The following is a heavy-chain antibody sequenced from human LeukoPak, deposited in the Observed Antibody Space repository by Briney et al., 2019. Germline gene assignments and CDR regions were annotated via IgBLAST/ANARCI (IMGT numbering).Heavy chain of an antibody. CDR3: ARHLGSDYDFWSGYINWFDP. Sequence: SETLSLTCAVSGYSISSGYYWGWIGQPPGKGLEWIGSIYHSGSTYYNPSLTSRVTISVDTSKNQFSMKLSSVTAADTAVYYCARHLGSDYDFWSGYINWFDPWGQGTLVTVSS. CDR2: IYHSGST. D-gene: IGHD3-3*01. J-gene: IGHJ5*02. V-gene: IGHV4-38-2*01. CDR1: GYSISSGYY.